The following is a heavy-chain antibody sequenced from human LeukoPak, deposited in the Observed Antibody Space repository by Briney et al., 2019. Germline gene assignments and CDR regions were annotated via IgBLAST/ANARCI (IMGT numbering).Heavy chain of an antibody. J-gene: IGHJ4*02. V-gene: IGHV3-23*01. CDR3: ARDSGHLDY. CDR1: GVTFSGYA. CDR2: ISGSGGST. Sequence: PGGSPRLSCAPCGVTFSGYAMSWVRQAPGKGLEWVSAISGSGGSTYYAASVKGRFTISRDNSKNTLYLQMNSLRAEDTAVYYCARDSGHLDYWGQGTLVTVPS. D-gene: IGHD3-10*01.